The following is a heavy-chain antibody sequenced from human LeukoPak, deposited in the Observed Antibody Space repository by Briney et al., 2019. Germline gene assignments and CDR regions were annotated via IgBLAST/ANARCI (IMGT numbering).Heavy chain of an antibody. CDR1: GFTFSSYA. V-gene: IGHV3-30-3*01. D-gene: IGHD3-22*01. CDR3: ARDGFYYYDSSGPEGGMDV. J-gene: IGHJ6*02. CDR2: ISYDGSNK. Sequence: GGSLRLSCAASGFTFSSYAMHWVRQAPGKGLEWVAVISYDGSNKYYADSVKGRFTISRDNSKNTLYLQMNSLRAEDTAVYYCARDGFYYYDSSGPEGGMDVWGQGTTVTVSS.